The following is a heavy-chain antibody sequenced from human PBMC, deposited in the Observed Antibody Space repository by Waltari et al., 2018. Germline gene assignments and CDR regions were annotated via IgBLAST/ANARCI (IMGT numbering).Heavy chain of an antibody. D-gene: IGHD6-13*01. CDR3: ARLDPTSSSFLRGWFDP. J-gene: IGHJ5*02. Sequence: QVQLQESGPGLVKPSETLSLTCAVSGYSISSGYYWGWIRQPPGKGLEWIGSIYHSGSPYYNPSLKSRVTISVDTSKNQFSLKLSAVTAADTAVYYCARLDPTSSSFLRGWFDPWGQGTLVTVSS. V-gene: IGHV4-38-2*01. CDR1: GYSISSGYY. CDR2: IYHSGSP.